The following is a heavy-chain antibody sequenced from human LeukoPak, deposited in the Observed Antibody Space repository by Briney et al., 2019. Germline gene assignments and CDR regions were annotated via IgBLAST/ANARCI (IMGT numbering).Heavy chain of an antibody. D-gene: IGHD2-2*01. CDR1: GGTFSSFA. CDR3: ARDVGCSSTSCYSFDY. Sequence: SVKVSCKASGGTFSSFALTWVRQAPGQGLEWMGGIIPIFGTTNYAQKFQGRVTITADESTSTAYMELSSLRSEDTAVYCCARDVGCSSTSCYSFDYWGQGTLVTVSS. V-gene: IGHV1-69*13. CDR2: IIPIFGTT. J-gene: IGHJ4*02.